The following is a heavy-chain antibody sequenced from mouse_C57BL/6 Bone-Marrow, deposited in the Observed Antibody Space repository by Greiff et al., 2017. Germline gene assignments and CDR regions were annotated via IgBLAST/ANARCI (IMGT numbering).Heavy chain of an antibody. J-gene: IGHJ2*01. Sequence: VKLMASGAELVRPGTSVKVSCKASGYAFTNYLIEWVKQRPGQGLEWIGVINPGSGGTNYNEKFKGKETLTADKSSSTAYMQLSSLTSEDSAVYFCARGAGGYWGQGTTLTVSS. D-gene: IGHD6-1*01. CDR2: INPGSGGT. V-gene: IGHV1-54*01. CDR3: ARGAGGY. CDR1: GYAFTNYL.